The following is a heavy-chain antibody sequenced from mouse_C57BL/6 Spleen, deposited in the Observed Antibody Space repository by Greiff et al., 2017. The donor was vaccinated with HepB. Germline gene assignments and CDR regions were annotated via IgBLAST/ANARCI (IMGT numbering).Heavy chain of an antibody. CDR2: ISNGGGST. Sequence: EVKLMEPGGGLVQPGGSLKLSCAASGFTFSDYYMYWVRQTPEKRLEWVAYISNGGGSTYYPDTVKGRFTISRDNAKNTLYLQMSRLKSEDTAMYYCARQGYGSSYAMDYWGQGTSVTVSS. D-gene: IGHD1-1*01. V-gene: IGHV5-12*01. CDR1: GFTFSDYY. CDR3: ARQGYGSSYAMDY. J-gene: IGHJ4*01.